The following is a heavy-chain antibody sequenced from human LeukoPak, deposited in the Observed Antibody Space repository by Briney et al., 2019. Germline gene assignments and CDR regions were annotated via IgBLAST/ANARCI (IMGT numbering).Heavy chain of an antibody. J-gene: IGHJ6*03. CDR1: GFTFSQYW. Sequence: GGSLRLSCAASGFTFSQYWMSWVRQAPGKGLEWVANIKHDGSEKQDGSEKDYVDSVKGRFNISRDNAKNSLYLQMNSLRAEDTAVYSCARSGRGVDSFYFYMDVWGKGTTVTVSS. CDR2: IKHDGSEKQDGSEK. V-gene: IGHV3-7*01. D-gene: IGHD3-10*01. CDR3: ARSGRGVDSFYFYMDV.